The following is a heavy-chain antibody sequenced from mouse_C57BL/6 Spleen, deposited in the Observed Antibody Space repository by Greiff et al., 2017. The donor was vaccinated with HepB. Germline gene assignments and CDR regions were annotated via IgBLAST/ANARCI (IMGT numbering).Heavy chain of an antibody. CDR2: ISYDGSN. V-gene: IGHV3-6*01. CDR3: ARGLRNAY. D-gene: IGHD1-1*01. CDR1: GYSITSGYY. Sequence: EVKLQESGPGLVKPSQSLSLTCSVTGYSITSGYYWNWIRQFPGNKLEWMGYISYDGSNNYNPSLKNRISITRDTSKNQFFLKLNSVTTEDTATYYCARGLRNAYWGQGTLVTVSA. J-gene: IGHJ3*01.